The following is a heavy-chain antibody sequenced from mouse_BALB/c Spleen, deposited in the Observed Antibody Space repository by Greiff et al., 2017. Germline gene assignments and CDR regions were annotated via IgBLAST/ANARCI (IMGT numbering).Heavy chain of an antibody. V-gene: IGHV3-6*02. J-gene: IGHJ3*01. CDR2: ISYDGSN. CDR3: ASPIYYDYPWFAY. D-gene: IGHD2-4*01. CDR1: GYSITSGYY. Sequence: EVKLEESGPGLVKPSQSLSLTCSVTGYSITSGYYWNWIRQFPGNKLEWMGYISYDGSNNYNPSLKNRISITRDTSKNQFFLKLNSVTTEDTATYYCASPIYYDYPWFAYWGQGTLVTVSA.